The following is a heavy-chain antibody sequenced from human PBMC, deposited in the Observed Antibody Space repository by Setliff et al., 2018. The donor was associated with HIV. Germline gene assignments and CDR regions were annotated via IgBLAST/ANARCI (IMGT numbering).Heavy chain of an antibody. CDR3: ARAGGGGRWLHLSYWYFDL. CDR2: IYNTGST. Sequence: SETLSLTCTVTGGSISSGGFYWTWIRQHPGKGLEWIGYIYNTGSTCHSPSLESRVTISVDTSKNQFSLKLSSVTAADTAVYYCARAGGGGRWLHLSYWYFDLWGRGTLVTVSS. CDR1: GGSISSGGFY. V-gene: IGHV4-31*03. J-gene: IGHJ2*01. D-gene: IGHD3-16*01.